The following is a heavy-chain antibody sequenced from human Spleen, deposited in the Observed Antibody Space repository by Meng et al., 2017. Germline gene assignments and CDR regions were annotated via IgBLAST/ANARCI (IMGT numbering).Heavy chain of an antibody. Sequence: GESLKISCAASGFTFSSYSMNWVRQAPGKGLEWVSSISSSSSYIYYADSVKGRFTISRDNAKNSLYLQMNSLRAEDTAVYYCGATDSSGYYSDYFDYWGQGTLVTVSS. J-gene: IGHJ4*02. CDR1: GFTFSSYS. V-gene: IGHV3-21*01. D-gene: IGHD3-22*01. CDR3: GATDSSGYYSDYFDY. CDR2: ISSSSSYI.